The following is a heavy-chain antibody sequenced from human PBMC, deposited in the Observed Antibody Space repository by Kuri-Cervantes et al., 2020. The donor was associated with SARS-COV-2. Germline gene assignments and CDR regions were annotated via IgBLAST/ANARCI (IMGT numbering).Heavy chain of an antibody. Sequence: GGSLRLSCAASGFTFSSYGMHWVRQAPGKGLEWVAVIWYDGSNKYYADSVKGRLTISRDNSKNTLYLQMNSLRAEDTAVYYCARDQGLYSSSSHPEGYYYGMDVWGQGTTVTVSS. D-gene: IGHD6-6*01. CDR3: ARDQGLYSSSSHPEGYYYGMDV. CDR1: GFTFSSYG. CDR2: IWYDGSNK. V-gene: IGHV3-30*19. J-gene: IGHJ6*02.